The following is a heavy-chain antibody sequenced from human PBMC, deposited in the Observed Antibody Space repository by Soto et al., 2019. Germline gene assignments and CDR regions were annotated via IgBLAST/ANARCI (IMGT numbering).Heavy chain of an antibody. CDR2: IGSSSTTI. Sequence: PGGSLRLSCAASGFTFSSYSFNWVRQAPGKGLEWLSYIGSSSTTIYYADSVKGRFIISRDNAKNSLYLQMNSLRPEDTAVYYCAREQQLAFDNWGQGTRVTVS. V-gene: IGHV3-48*01. D-gene: IGHD6-13*01. J-gene: IGHJ4*02. CDR1: GFTFSSYS. CDR3: AREQQLAFDN.